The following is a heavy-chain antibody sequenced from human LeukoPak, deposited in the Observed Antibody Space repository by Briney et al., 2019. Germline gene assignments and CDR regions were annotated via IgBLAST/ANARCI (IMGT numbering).Heavy chain of an antibody. CDR2: ISGSGDNT. D-gene: IGHD2-2*01. Sequence: GGSLRLSCGDSGCTFSSYAMSWVRQAPGKGLEWVSGISGSGDNTYYADSVKGRFTISRDNSKNTLYLQMNSLRAEDTAIYYCAKVGKAAVMRAVFDYWGQGTLVTVSS. CDR3: AKVGKAAVMRAVFDY. CDR1: GCTFSSYA. V-gene: IGHV3-23*01. J-gene: IGHJ4*02.